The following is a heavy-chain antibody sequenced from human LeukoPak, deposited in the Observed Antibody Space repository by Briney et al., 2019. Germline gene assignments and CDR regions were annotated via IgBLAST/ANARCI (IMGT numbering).Heavy chain of an antibody. D-gene: IGHD6-13*01. CDR2: INPSGGST. J-gene: IGHJ5*02. CDR1: GYTFTSYY. V-gene: IGHV1-46*01. Sequence: ASVKVSCKASGYTFTSYYMHWVRQAPGQGLEWMGIINPSGGSTSYAQKFQGRVTMTRDTSTSTVYMELSSLRSEDTAVYYCARGDSSSWYPPPRWFDPWGQGTLVTVSS. CDR3: ARGDSSSWYPPPRWFDP.